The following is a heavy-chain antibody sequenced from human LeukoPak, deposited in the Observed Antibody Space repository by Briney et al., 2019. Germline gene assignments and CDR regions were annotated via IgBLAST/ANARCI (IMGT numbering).Heavy chain of an antibody. Sequence: GRSLRLSCAASGLTFDDYAMHWVRQAPGKGLEWVSGISWNSGSIGYADSVKGRFTISRDNAKNSLYLQMNSLRAEDTALYYCAKFNSYVMVRGAQDAFDIWGQGTMVTVSS. V-gene: IGHV3-9*01. D-gene: IGHD3-10*01. CDR3: AKFNSYVMVRGAQDAFDI. CDR2: ISWNSGSI. J-gene: IGHJ3*02. CDR1: GLTFDDYA.